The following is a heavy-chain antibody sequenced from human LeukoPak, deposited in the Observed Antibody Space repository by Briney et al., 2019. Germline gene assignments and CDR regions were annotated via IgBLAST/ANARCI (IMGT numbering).Heavy chain of an antibody. J-gene: IGHJ4*02. V-gene: IGHV4-39*07. D-gene: IGHD3-10*01. CDR3: ARSYSLGSYYDLEALGY. CDR1: GGSISSSSYY. Sequence: SETLSLTCTVSGGSISSSSYYWGWIRQPPGKGLEWIGSIYYSGNTYYNPSLKSRVTMSLDTSKDQFSLRLSSVTAADTAVYYCARSYSLGSYYDLEALGYWGQGTLVTVSS. CDR2: IYYSGNT.